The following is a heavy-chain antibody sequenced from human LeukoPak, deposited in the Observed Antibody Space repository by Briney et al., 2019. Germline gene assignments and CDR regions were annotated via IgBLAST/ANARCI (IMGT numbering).Heavy chain of an antibody. CDR2: INSDGSST. J-gene: IGHJ3*02. D-gene: IGHD6-13*01. V-gene: IGHV3-74*01. CDR3: TRQQLDAFDI. CDR1: GCTFSTYW. Sequence: GGSLRLSCAASGCTFSTYWMHWVRQAPGTGLVWVSRINSDGSSTTHADSVKGRFTISRDNAKNTLSLQMNSLRAEDTAVDYFTRQQLDAFDIWGPGTMVTVSS.